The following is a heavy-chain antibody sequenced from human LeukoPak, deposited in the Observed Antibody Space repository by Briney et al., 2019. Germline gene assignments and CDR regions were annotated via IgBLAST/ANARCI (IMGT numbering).Heavy chain of an antibody. D-gene: IGHD3-22*01. V-gene: IGHV3-23*01. CDR2: ISGSGGST. Sequence: GSLRLSCAASGFTFSSYAMSWVRQAPGKGLEWVSAISGSGGSTYYADSVKGRFTISRDNSKNTLYLQMNSLRAEDTAVYYCATDPNYYDKYYYGMDVWGQGTTVTVSS. CDR1: GFTFSSYA. J-gene: IGHJ6*02. CDR3: ATDPNYYDKYYYGMDV.